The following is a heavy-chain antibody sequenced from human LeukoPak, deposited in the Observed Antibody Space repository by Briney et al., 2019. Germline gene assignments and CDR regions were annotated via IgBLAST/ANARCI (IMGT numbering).Heavy chain of an antibody. Sequence: QPGGSLRLSCAASGFTFAEYTMHWVRQAPGKGLEWVSLISWNGARIHYGDSVKGRFTISRDNSKNSPYLQMNSLRTEDTALYYCVKDLVAASENVRGWYPMDYWGQGTLVTVSS. V-gene: IGHV3-43*01. CDR1: GFTFAEYT. J-gene: IGHJ4*02. CDR2: ISWNGARI. CDR3: VKDLVAASENVRGWYPMDY. D-gene: IGHD6-19*01.